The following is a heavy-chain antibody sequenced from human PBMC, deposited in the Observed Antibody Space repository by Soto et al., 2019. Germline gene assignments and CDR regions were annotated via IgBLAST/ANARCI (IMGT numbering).Heavy chain of an antibody. Sequence: LRLSCAASGFTFSSYSMNWVRQAPGKGLEWVSSISSSSSYIYYADSVKGRFTISRDNAKNSLYLQMNSLRAEDTAVYYCARGAPIWSGYYTDRYHYYGMDVWGQGTTVTVSS. J-gene: IGHJ6*02. CDR1: GFTFSSYS. CDR2: ISSSSSYI. CDR3: ARGAPIWSGYYTDRYHYYGMDV. D-gene: IGHD3-3*01. V-gene: IGHV3-21*01.